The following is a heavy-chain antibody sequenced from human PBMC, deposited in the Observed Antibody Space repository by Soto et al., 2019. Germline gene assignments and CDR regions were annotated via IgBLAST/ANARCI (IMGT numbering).Heavy chain of an antibody. D-gene: IGHD6-13*01. CDR3: AREGAAGERYYYGMDV. Sequence: SETLSLTCTVSGGSISSGGYYWSWIRQHPGKGLEWIGYIYYSGSTYYNQSLKSRVTISVDTSKNQFSLKLSSVTAADTAVYYCAREGAAGERYYYGMDVWGQGTTVTVSS. J-gene: IGHJ6*02. CDR2: IYYSGST. CDR1: GGSISSGGYY. V-gene: IGHV4-31*03.